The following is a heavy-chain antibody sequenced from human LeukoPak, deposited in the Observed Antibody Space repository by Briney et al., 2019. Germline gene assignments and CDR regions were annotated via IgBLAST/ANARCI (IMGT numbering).Heavy chain of an antibody. CDR1: GFTFSSYA. D-gene: IGHD3-22*01. V-gene: IGHV3-64D*09. Sequence: GGSLRLSCSASGFTFSSYAMHWVRQAPGKGLEYVSSISSNGGSTYYADSVKGRFTISRDNSKNTLYLQMSSLRAEDTAVYYCVKDNVQYYYDSSGRFDYWGQGTLVTGSS. CDR2: ISSNGGST. J-gene: IGHJ4*02. CDR3: VKDNVQYYYDSSGRFDY.